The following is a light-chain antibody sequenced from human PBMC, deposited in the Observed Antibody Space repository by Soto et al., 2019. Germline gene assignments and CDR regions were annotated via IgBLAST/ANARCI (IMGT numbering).Light chain of an antibody. J-gene: IGKJ1*01. Sequence: DIQPTQSPSSLSASVGDRVTITCRTSQSITTYLNWYQQKPGKAPKLLIYAASNLPSGVPSRFRGSGSGTDFTLTISSLQPEDSATYYCQPSHTMPVTFGQGTKVQI. CDR2: AAS. V-gene: IGKV1-39*01. CDR3: QPSHTMPVT. CDR1: QSITTY.